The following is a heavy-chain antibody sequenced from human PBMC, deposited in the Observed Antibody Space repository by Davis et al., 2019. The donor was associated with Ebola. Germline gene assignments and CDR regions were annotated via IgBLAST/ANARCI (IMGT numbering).Heavy chain of an antibody. V-gene: IGHV5-51*01. D-gene: IGHD5-24*01. CDR2: IYPGDSDT. J-gene: IGHJ5*02. CDR3: AHMATITSGWFDP. Sequence: PGGPLRPSCKASGYTFTTSWIVWVRQMPGKGLEWMGIIYPGDSDTRYSPSFQGHVTISADKSITTAYLQWTSLKASDTAIYYCAHMATITSGWFDPWGQGTLVTVSS. CDR1: GYTFTTSW.